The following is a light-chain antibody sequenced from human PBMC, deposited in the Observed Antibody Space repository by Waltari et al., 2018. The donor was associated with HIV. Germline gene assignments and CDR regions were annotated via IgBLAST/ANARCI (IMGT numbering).Light chain of an antibody. CDR2: DGS. J-gene: IGLJ2*01. CDR1: SRDVGGYRY. CDR3: SAYARSAAHVI. Sequence: QSALTQPASVSGSPGQSITISCSGTSRDVGGYRYVSWYQQHPGTAPKLVIFDGSNRPSGVSNRFSASRSGNTASLTISGLQTEDEGDYFCSAYARSAAHVIFGGGTKLTVL. V-gene: IGLV2-14*03.